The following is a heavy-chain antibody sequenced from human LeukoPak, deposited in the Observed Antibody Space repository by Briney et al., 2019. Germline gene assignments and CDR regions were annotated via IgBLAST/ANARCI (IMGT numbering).Heavy chain of an antibody. CDR1: GYTFTGYY. J-gene: IGHJ5*01. V-gene: IGHV1-2*02. CDR3: ARDKAFLGYYDTSGYFQQWFDS. D-gene: IGHD3-22*01. Sequence: ASVKVSCKASGYTFTGYYMHWVRQAPGQGLEWTGWINPNSGGTNYAQKFQDRVTMTTDTSTSTAYMDLRSLGFDDTAVYYCARDKAFLGYYDTSGYFQQWFDSWGQGTLVTVSS. CDR2: INPNSGGT.